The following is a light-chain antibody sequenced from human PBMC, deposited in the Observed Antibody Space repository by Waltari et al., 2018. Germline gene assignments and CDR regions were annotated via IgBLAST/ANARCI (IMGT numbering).Light chain of an antibody. J-gene: IGLJ1*01. CDR1: TPNIGNFY. V-gene: IGLV1-51*01. Sequence: QSVLTQPPSLSATPGQTVTISCSGSTPNIGNFYVSWYQQLPGTVPKLLVYDTYKRPSGIPDRFFGSKSGTSATLGITGLQTGDEAHYYCGAWDSSLTAYVFGTGTEVTVL. CDR3: GAWDSSLTAYV. CDR2: DTY.